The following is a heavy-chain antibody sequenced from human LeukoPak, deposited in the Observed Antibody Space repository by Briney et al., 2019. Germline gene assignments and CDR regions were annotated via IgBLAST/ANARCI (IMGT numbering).Heavy chain of an antibody. V-gene: IGHV1-69*13. CDR3: ARGGGPRDYYGSGSYYYNWFDP. CDR2: IIPIFGTA. Sequence: SVKVSCKASGGTFSSYAISWVRQAPGQGLEWMGGIIPIFGTANYAQKFQGRVTITADESTSTAYMELSSLRSEGTAVYYCARGGGPRDYYGSGSYYYNWFDPWGQGTLVTVSS. J-gene: IGHJ5*02. CDR1: GGTFSSYA. D-gene: IGHD3-10*01.